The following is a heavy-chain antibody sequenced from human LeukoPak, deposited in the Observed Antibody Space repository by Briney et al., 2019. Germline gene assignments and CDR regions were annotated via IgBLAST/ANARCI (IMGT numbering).Heavy chain of an antibody. CDR2: IYSGGST. V-gene: IGHV3-66*01. J-gene: IGHJ4*02. D-gene: IGHD3-10*01. Sequence: GSLRLSCAASGFTVSSNYMSWVRQAPGRGLEWVSVIYSGGSTYYADSVKGRFTISRDNSKNTLFLQMNSLRAGDTAVYYCAELTSMVEQYWGQGTLVTVSS. CDR3: AELTSMVEQY. CDR1: GFTVSSNY.